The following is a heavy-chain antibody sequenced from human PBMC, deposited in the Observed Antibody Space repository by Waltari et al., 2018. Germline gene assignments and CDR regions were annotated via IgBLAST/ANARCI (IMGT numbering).Heavy chain of an antibody. CDR2: INHSGST. J-gene: IGHJ4*02. V-gene: IGHV4-34*01. D-gene: IGHD3-3*01. CDR3: ARGRRNYDFWSGYYDY. CDR1: GGSFSGYY. Sequence: QVQLQQWGAGLLKPSETLSLTCAVYGGSFSGYYWSWIRQPPGKGLEWIVEINHSGSTNYNPSLKSRVTISVDTSKNQFSLKLSSVTAADTAVYYCARGRRNYDFWSGYYDYWGQGTLVTVSS.